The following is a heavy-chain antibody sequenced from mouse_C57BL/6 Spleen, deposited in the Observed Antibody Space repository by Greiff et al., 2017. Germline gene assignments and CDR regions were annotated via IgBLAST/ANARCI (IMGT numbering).Heavy chain of an antibody. Sequence: EVKLVESGGGLVKPGGSLKLSCAASGFTFSSYAMSWVRQTPEKRLEWVATISDGGSYTYYPDNVKGRFTISRDNAKNNLYLQMSHLKSEDTAMYYCARDGNYGSSPYFDYWGQGTTLTVSS. D-gene: IGHD1-1*01. CDR3: ARDGNYGSSPYFDY. J-gene: IGHJ2*01. V-gene: IGHV5-4*01. CDR1: GFTFSSYA. CDR2: ISDGGSYT.